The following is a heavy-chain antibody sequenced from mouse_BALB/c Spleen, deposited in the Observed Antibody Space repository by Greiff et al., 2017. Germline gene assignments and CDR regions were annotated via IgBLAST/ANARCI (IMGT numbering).Heavy chain of an antibody. CDR1: GYAFTNYL. D-gene: IGHD3-3*01. Sequence: VQLQQSGAELVRPGTSVKVSCKASGYAFTNYLIEWVKQRPGQGLEWIGVINPGSGGTNYNEKFKGKATLTADKSSSTAYMQLSSLTSDDSAVYFCARRGQRYFDVWGAGTTVTVSS. CDR3: ARRGQRYFDV. J-gene: IGHJ1*01. CDR2: INPGSGGT. V-gene: IGHV1-54*01.